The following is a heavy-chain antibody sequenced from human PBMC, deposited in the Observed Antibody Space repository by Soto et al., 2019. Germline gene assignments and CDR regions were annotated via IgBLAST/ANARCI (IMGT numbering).Heavy chain of an antibody. CDR3: AKDISDILTGYYSN. CDR2: ISWHRGSI. Sequence: EVQLVESGGGLVQPGRSLRLSCAASGFTFDDYAMQWVLQAPGNGLEWVSGISWHRGSIGYADSVKSRFTISRHNAKNSVHLHINSLSAEDTALYYCAKDISDILTGYYSNWGKGTLVIVSA. J-gene: IGHJ1*01. CDR1: GFTFDDYA. D-gene: IGHD3-9*01. V-gene: IGHV3-9*01.